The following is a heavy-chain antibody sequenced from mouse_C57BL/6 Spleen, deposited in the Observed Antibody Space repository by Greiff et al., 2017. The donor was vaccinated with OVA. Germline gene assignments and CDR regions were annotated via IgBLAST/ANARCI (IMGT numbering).Heavy chain of an antibody. Sequence: VQGVESGPELVKPGASVKISCKASGYAFSSSWMNWVKQRPGKGLEWIGRIYPGDRDTNYNGKFKGKATLTADKSSSTAYMQLSSLTSEDSAVYFCARRRSNWGYFDVWGTGTTVTVSS. J-gene: IGHJ1*03. CDR3: ARRRSNWGYFDV. CDR1: GYAFSSSW. CDR2: IYPGDRDT. V-gene: IGHV1-82*01. D-gene: IGHD4-1*01.